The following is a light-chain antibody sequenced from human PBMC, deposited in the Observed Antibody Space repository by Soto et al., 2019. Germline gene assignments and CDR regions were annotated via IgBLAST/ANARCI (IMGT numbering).Light chain of an antibody. Sequence: EIAMAQSPATLSVSPGERATLSCRSSQSVSSNLAWYQQKPGQAPRLLIYGASTRATGIPARFSGSGSGTEFNLTISSLQSEDFAVYFCQQYDDWLRLTFGGGTKVDIK. CDR2: GAS. J-gene: IGKJ4*01. CDR1: QSVSSN. V-gene: IGKV3-15*01. CDR3: QQYDDWLRLT.